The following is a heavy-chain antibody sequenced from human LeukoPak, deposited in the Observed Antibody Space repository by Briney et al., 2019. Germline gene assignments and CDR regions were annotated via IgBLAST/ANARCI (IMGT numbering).Heavy chain of an antibody. D-gene: IGHD5-12*01. CDR1: GFTFDEFG. Sequence: GGXLRLSCAACGFTFDEFGMSWVGQAPGKGVEGVAGINGNGGRREYADSVKGRVTISRDNAKKSLYVQMNSLRGEDTALYYCARKWLSNAFAIWGQGTMVTVSS. CDR3: ARKWLSNAFAI. J-gene: IGHJ3*02. V-gene: IGHV3-20*04. CDR2: INGNGGRR.